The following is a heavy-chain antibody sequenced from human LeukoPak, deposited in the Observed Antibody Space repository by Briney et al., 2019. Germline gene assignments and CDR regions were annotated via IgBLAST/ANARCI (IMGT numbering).Heavy chain of an antibody. CDR2: ISSSGGST. CDR1: GFTFSTYA. V-gene: IGHV3-23*01. D-gene: IGHD5-18*01. J-gene: IGHJ4*02. CDR3: TKGTIWLPFDY. Sequence: GGSLRLSCAASGFTFSTYAVTWVRQAPGKGLEWVSAISSSGGSTYYADSVKGRFTISRDNSKNTLYLQMNSLRAEDTAVYYCTKGTIWLPFDYWGQGTLVTVSS.